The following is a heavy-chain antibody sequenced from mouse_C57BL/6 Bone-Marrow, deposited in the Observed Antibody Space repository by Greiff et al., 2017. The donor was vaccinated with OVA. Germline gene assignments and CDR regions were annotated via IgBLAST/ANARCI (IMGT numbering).Heavy chain of an antibody. CDR1: GFTFSSYG. D-gene: IGHD1-1*01. CDR3: ERGDYYYYALVLFDY. J-gene: IGHJ2*01. Sequence: EVQLVESGGDLVKPGGSLKLSCAASGFTFSSYGMSWVRQTPDKRLEWVATISSGGSYTYYPDSVKGRFTISRDNAKNTLYLQMSSLKSEDTAMYYCERGDYYYYALVLFDYWGQGTTLTVSS. V-gene: IGHV5-6*01. CDR2: ISSGGSYT.